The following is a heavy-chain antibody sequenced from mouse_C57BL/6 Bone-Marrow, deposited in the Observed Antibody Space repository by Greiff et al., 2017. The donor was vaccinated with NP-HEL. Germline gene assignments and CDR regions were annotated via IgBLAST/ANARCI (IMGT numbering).Heavy chain of an antibody. V-gene: IGHV1-69*01. D-gene: IGHD1-1*01. CDR1: GYTFTSYW. J-gene: IGHJ2*01. CDR2: ISPSDSYT. Sequence: QVQLQQPGAELVMPGASVKLSCKASGYTFTSYWMHWVKQRPGQGLGWMGEISPSDSYTNYNQKLKGKSTLTVDKSSSTAYMQLSSLTSEDSAVYYCARGLLLHFDYWGQGTTLTVSS. CDR3: ARGLLLHFDY.